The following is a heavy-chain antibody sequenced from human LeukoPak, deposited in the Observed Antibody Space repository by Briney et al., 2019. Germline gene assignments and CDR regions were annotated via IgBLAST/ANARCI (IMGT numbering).Heavy chain of an antibody. V-gene: IGHV3-33*01. Sequence: GGSLRLSCAASGFTFSSYGMHWVRQAPGKGLEWVAVIWYDGSNKYYADSVKGRFTISRDNSKNPLYLQMNSLRAEDTAVYYCATGYCSGGSCYPPFAYWGQGTLVTVSS. CDR2: IWYDGSNK. CDR3: ATGYCSGGSCYPPFAY. J-gene: IGHJ4*02. D-gene: IGHD2-15*01. CDR1: GFTFSSYG.